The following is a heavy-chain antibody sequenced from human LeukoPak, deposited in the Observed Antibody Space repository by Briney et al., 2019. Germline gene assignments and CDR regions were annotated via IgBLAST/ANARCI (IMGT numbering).Heavy chain of an antibody. CDR1: GGSFSGYY. J-gene: IGHJ4*02. Sequence: SETLSLTRAVYGGSFSGYYWSWIRQPPGKGLEWIGEINHSGSTNYNPSLKSRVTISVDTSKNQFSLKLSSVTAADTAVYYCASGTSRVTKDYWGQGTLVTVSS. CDR3: ASGTSRVTKDY. CDR2: INHSGST. V-gene: IGHV4-34*01. D-gene: IGHD4-17*01.